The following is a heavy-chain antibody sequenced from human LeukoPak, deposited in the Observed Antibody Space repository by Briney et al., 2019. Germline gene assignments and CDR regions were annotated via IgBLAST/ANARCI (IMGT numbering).Heavy chain of an antibody. D-gene: IGHD6-19*01. CDR1: GFTFSSYS. J-gene: IGHJ4*02. CDR2: IGGSGLNT. Sequence: GGSLRLSCAASGFTFSSYSMSWVRQAPGKGLEWVSAIGGSGLNTYYADSVKGRFTISRDNSNNTLYLQMDSLRAEDTAIYYCARQSYRSGWIFDYWGQGTLVTVSS. CDR3: ARQSYRSGWIFDY. V-gene: IGHV3-23*01.